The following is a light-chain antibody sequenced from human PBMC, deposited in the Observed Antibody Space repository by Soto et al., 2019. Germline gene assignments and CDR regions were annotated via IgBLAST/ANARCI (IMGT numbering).Light chain of an antibody. V-gene: IGKV3-20*01. CDR2: GPS. J-gene: IGKJ4*01. CDR1: QSVSSSY. Sequence: IVLTQSPGTLSLSPGERATLSCRASQSVSSSYLVWYQQRPGQPPRLLIYGPSTRAAGISDRFSGSESGTDFTLTIYRLEPGDSAVYYCQQYGTSALTFGGGTKVEIK. CDR3: QQYGTSALT.